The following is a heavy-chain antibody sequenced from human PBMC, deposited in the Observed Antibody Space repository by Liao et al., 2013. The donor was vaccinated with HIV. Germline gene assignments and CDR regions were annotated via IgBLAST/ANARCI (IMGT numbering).Heavy chain of an antibody. Sequence: QVQLQQWGAGLLKPSETLSLTCAIYGGSFSGNFWNWIRQSPEKGLEWIGEISDSGSTKYNPSLKSRVTMSVSKSKNQFSLHLNLVTAADTAVYFCARGVGGPFDLWGQGTLVIVSS. CDR2: ISDSGST. V-gene: IGHV4-34*02. CDR3: ARGVGGPFDL. J-gene: IGHJ4*02. CDR1: GGSFSGNF.